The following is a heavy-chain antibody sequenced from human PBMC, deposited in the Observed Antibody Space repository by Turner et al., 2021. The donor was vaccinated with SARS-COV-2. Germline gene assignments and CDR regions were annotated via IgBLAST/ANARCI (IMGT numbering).Heavy chain of an antibody. CDR3: AKDSGAVDGSFDF. D-gene: IGHD3-10*01. J-gene: IGHJ4*02. Sequence: QVQLVQSGTEVRKPGASVKVSCRASGYRFNGYYSHWVRHAPGQGLEWMGWINPNTGATNYAQKSQGRVTLTRDTSIRTVYMELTRLRADDTAVYYCAKDSGAVDGSFDFWGQGSLVAVSS. V-gene: IGHV1-2*02. CDR1: GYRFNGYY. CDR2: INPNTGAT.